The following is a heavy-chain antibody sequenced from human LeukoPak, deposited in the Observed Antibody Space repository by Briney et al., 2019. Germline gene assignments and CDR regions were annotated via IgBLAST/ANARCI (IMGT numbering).Heavy chain of an antibody. CDR2: MNPNSGNT. CDR3: ARGNGTIFGVVIYYYYYYTDV. CDR1: GYTFTSYD. J-gene: IGHJ6*03. Sequence: ASVKVSCKASGYTFTSYDINWVRQATGQGLEWMGWMNPNSGNTGYAQKFQGRVTMTRNTSISTAYMELSSLRSEDTAVYYCARGNGTIFGVVIYYYYYYTDVWGKGTTVTVSS. D-gene: IGHD3-3*01. V-gene: IGHV1-8*01.